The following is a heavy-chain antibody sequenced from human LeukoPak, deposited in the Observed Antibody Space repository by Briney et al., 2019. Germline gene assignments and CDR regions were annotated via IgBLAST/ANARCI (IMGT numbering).Heavy chain of an antibody. V-gene: IGHV3-49*03. J-gene: IGHJ5*02. Sequence: PGRSLRLSCTASGFTFGDYAMNWFRQAPGKGLEWVGFIRSKAYGGTTEYAASVKGRFTISRDDSKSIAYLQMNSLKTEDTAVYYCTRDQSWGIAAAGNWFDPWGQGTLVTVSS. D-gene: IGHD6-13*01. CDR3: TRDQSWGIAAAGNWFDP. CDR2: IRSKAYGGTT. CDR1: GFTFGDYA.